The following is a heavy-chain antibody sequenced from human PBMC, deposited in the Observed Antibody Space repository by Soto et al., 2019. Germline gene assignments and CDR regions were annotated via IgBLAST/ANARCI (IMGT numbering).Heavy chain of an antibody. V-gene: IGHV3-30*03. D-gene: IGHD4-4*01. CDR3: ADGLQYLPEDY. J-gene: IGHJ4*02. CDR2: ISYDGSNK. CDR1: GFTFSSYG. Sequence: QVQLVESGGGVVQPGRSLRLSCAASGFTFSSYGMHWVRQAPGKGLEWVAVISYDGSNKYYADSVKGRFTISRDNSKNTLYLRMNSLRAEDTAVYYCADGLQYLPEDYWGQGTLVTVSS.